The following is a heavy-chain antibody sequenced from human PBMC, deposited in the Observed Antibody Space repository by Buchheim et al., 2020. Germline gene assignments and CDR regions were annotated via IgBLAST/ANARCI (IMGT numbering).Heavy chain of an antibody. CDR3: ARDLNLGAAYSFDL. Sequence: QVQLVESGGGVVQPGRSLRLSCAASGFTFSSYGMHWVRQAPGKGLEWVAVIWYDGSNKYYADSVKGRFTISRDNAKNTLYLQMNSLRAEDTAVYYCARDLNLGAAYSFDLWGRGTL. CDR2: IWYDGSNK. CDR1: GFTFSSYG. J-gene: IGHJ2*01. V-gene: IGHV3-33*01. D-gene: IGHD6-25*01.